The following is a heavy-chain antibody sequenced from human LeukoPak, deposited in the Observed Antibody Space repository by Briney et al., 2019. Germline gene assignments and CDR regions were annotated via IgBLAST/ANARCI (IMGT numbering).Heavy chain of an antibody. CDR1: GFTFSSYG. J-gene: IGHJ5*02. CDR3: ARDLTEDYYGSGSP. D-gene: IGHD3-10*01. Sequence: GGSLRLSCAASGFTFSSYGMHWVRQAPGKGLEWVAFIRYDGSNKYYADSVKGRFTISRDNSKNTLYLQMNSLRAEDTAVYYCARDLTEDYYGSGSPWGQGTLVTVSS. V-gene: IGHV3-30*02. CDR2: IRYDGSNK.